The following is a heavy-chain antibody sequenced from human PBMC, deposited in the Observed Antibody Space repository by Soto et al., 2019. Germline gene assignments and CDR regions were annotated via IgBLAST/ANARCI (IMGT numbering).Heavy chain of an antibody. CDR1: GFTFDDYA. CDR2: ISWNSGSI. D-gene: IGHD1-1*01. CDR3: AKEGQLEPYFDY. J-gene: IGHJ4*02. Sequence: PGGSLRLSCAASGFTFDDYAMHWVRQAPGKGLEWVSGISWNSGSIGYADSVKGRFTISRDNAKNSLYLQMNSLRAEDTALYYCAKEGQLEPYFDYWGQGTLVTVSS. V-gene: IGHV3-9*01.